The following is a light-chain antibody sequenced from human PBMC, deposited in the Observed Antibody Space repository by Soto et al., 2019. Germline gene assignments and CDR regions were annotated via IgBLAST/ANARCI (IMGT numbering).Light chain of an antibody. J-gene: IGKJ4*01. CDR1: QAVLSSY. V-gene: IGKV3D-15*01. CDR2: GAS. Sequence: VIKQAAATLSVSPGEGATLSCRASQAVLSSYLAWYQQKPGQSPRLLIYGASSRASGIPDRFSGSGSGTEFTLTISSLQSEDFAVYYCQQCKDWPLPFGGGTKVDI. CDR3: QQCKDWPLP.